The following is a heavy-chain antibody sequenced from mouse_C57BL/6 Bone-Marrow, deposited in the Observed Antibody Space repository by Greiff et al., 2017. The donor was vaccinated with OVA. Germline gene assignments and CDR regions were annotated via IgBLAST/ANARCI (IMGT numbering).Heavy chain of an antibody. CDR1: GYTFTDYY. Sequence: LVESGPELVKPGASVKISCKASGYTFTDYYINWVKQRPGQGLEWIGWIYPGSGNTKYNEKFKGKATLTVDTSSSTAYMQLSSLTSEDSAVYFCAREGYGNYWPYAMDYWGQGTSVTVSS. CDR3: AREGYGNYWPYAMDY. J-gene: IGHJ4*01. V-gene: IGHV1-84*01. CDR2: IYPGSGNT. D-gene: IGHD2-1*01.